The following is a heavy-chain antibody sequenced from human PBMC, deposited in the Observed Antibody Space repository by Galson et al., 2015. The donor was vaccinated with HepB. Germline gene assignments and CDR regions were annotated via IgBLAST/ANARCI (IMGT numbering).Heavy chain of an antibody. D-gene: IGHD6-19*01. Sequence: SVKVSCKELGYVFTSYYMHWVRQAPGQGLEWMGIINPTGGTTFHQKFQGRVTLTRDTSTNTVYMELSSLRFEDTAVYYCARPQPLYTSGRYSGQGAFDIWGQGTMVTVSS. CDR1: GYVFTSYY. CDR3: ARPQPLYTSGRYSGQGAFDI. V-gene: IGHV1-46*01. CDR2: INPTGGTT. J-gene: IGHJ3*02.